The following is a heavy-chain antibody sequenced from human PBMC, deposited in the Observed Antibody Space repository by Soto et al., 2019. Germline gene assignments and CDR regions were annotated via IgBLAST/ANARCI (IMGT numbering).Heavy chain of an antibody. CDR1: GFTFSNYD. CDR2: VGIAGDP. Sequence: PGGSLRLSCAASGFTFSNYDMHWVRQATGKGLEWVAAVGIAGDPYYPGSVKGRFTISRDSAKNSLYLQMNSLRAGDTAVYYCARGWISTSYYYYYGLDFWGQGTTVTVSS. J-gene: IGHJ6*02. CDR3: ARGWISTSYYYYYGLDF. V-gene: IGHV3-13*05. D-gene: IGHD2-2*03.